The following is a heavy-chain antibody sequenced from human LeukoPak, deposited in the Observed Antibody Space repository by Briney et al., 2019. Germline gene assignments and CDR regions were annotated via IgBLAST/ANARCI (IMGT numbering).Heavy chain of an antibody. V-gene: IGHV3-23*01. CDR2: MNNGPGDT. CDR1: GFIFSTSP. J-gene: IGHJ6*02. Sequence: GGSLRLSCAASGFIFSTSPMSWVRQPPGKGLEWVSAMNNGPGDTFYRHSVRGRFTISRDDSKSTLYLQMNSLRAEDTGTYYCAKTHYDLLDVWGQGTTVTVSS. D-gene: IGHD5-12*01. CDR3: AKTHYDLLDV.